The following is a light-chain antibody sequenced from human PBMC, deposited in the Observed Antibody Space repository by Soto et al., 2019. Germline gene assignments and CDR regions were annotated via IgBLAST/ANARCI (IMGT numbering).Light chain of an antibody. Sequence: QSALTQPPSASGSPGQSVTISCTGSSSDVGGYEYVSWYQQHPGKAPKLIICEVIKRPSGVPDRFSGSKSGNTASLTVSGLQAEDEADYYCSSYAGSNNLHVLFGGGTKVTVL. CDR1: SSDVGGYEY. CDR3: SSYAGSNNLHVL. V-gene: IGLV2-8*01. J-gene: IGLJ2*01. CDR2: EVI.